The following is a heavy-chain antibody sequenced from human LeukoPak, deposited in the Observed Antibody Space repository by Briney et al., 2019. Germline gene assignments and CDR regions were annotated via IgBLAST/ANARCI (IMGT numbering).Heavy chain of an antibody. CDR1: GYSISSGYY. CDR2: IYHGRST. D-gene: IGHD3-16*01. Sequence: PSETLSLTCAVSGYSISSGYYWGWIRQPPGKGLEWIGSIYHGRSTYYNPSLKSRVTISVDTSKNQFSLKLSSVTAADTAVYYCARVSRRDYDYVWGSSHPPFDYWGQGTLVTVSS. V-gene: IGHV4-38-2*01. CDR3: ARVSRRDYDYVWGSSHPPFDY. J-gene: IGHJ4*02.